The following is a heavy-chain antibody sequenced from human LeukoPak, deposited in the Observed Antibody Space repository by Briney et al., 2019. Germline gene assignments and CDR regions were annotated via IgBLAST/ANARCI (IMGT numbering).Heavy chain of an antibody. D-gene: IGHD6-13*01. V-gene: IGHV1-46*01. CDR1: GYTFTSYY. Sequence: ASVKVSCKASGYTFTSYYMHWVRQAPGQGLEWVGIINPSGGSTSYAQKFQGRVTMTRDMSTSTVYMELSSLRSEDTAVYYCARGLNPYSSSWYWFDPWGQGTLVTVSS. CDR3: ARGLNPYSSSWYWFDP. CDR2: INPSGGST. J-gene: IGHJ5*02.